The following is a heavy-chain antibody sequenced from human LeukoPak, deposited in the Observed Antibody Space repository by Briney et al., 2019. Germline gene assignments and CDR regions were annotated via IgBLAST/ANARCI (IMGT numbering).Heavy chain of an antibody. CDR2: ISAYNGNT. CDR3: ARASYYYDSSGYGIDY. CDR1: GYTFTSYG. J-gene: IGHJ4*02. Sequence: ASVKVSCKASGYTFTSYGISWVRQAPGQGLEWMGWISAYNGNTNYAQKLQGRVTMTTDTSTSTAYMELRSLGSDDTAVYYCARASYYYDSSGYGIDYWGQGTLVTVSS. D-gene: IGHD3-22*01. V-gene: IGHV1-18*01.